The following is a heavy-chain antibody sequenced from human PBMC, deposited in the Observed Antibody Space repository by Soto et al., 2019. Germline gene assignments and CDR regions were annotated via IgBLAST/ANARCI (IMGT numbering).Heavy chain of an antibody. V-gene: IGHV4-4*02. CDR1: GGSISSGDW. CDR2: IYDSGST. J-gene: IGHJ4*02. D-gene: IGHD2-21*02. Sequence: QVQLQESGPGLVKPSGTLSLTCAVSGGSISSGDWCWSWVRQSPGKALEWIGEIYDSGSTTYNPSLKSRVTISADTPENQFALRLSSVTAADTAVYYCAPRGCDSIFASLDYWGQGTLVTVSS. CDR3: APRGCDSIFASLDY.